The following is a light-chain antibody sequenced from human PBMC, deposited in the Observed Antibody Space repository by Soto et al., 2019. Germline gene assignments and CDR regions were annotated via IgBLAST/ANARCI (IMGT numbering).Light chain of an antibody. CDR1: SSNVGSNN. Sequence: QSVLTQPPSASGTPGQRVTISCSGSSSNVGSNNVNWYQQLPGTAPKLLIYNNNQRPSGVPDRFSGSKSGTSASLTISGLQSEDEADYYCAAWDDSLNGYVFGTGTKLTVL. V-gene: IGLV1-44*01. CDR3: AAWDDSLNGYV. CDR2: NNN. J-gene: IGLJ1*01.